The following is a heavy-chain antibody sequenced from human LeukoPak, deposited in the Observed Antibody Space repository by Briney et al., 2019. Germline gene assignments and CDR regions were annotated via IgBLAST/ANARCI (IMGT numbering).Heavy chain of an antibody. CDR3: AREPSGSGSDWDY. D-gene: IGHD3-10*01. Sequence: ASVKVSCKASGYTFTSYGISRVRQAPGQGLEWMGWISAYNGNTNYAQKFQGRVTMTTDTSTSTANMELRSLRSDDTAVYYCAREPSGSGSDWDYRGQGTLVTVSS. J-gene: IGHJ4*02. CDR2: ISAYNGNT. V-gene: IGHV1-18*01. CDR1: GYTFTSYG.